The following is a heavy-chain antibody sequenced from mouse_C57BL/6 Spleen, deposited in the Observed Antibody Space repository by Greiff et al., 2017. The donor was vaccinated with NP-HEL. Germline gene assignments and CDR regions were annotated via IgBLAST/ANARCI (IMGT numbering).Heavy chain of an antibody. CDR2: IRSKSNNYAT. D-gene: IGHD1-1*01. J-gene: IGHJ4*01. Sequence: EVQVVESGGGLVQPKGSLKLSCAASGFSFNTYAMNWVRQAPGKGLEWVARIRSKSNNYATYYADSVKDRFTISRDDSESMLYLQMNNLKTEETAMYYCVRLYYYGKSYYAMDYWGQGTSVTVSS. CDR3: VRLYYYGKSYYAMDY. V-gene: IGHV10-1*01. CDR1: GFSFNTYA.